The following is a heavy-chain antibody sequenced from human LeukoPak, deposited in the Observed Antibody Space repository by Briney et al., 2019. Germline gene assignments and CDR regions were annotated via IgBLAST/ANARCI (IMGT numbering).Heavy chain of an antibody. J-gene: IGHJ3*02. CDR3: AREAGQDAFDI. CDR2: ISSSGSTI. D-gene: IGHD6-19*01. V-gene: IGHV3-48*03. CDR1: GFTFISYE. Sequence: GGSLRLSCAASGFTFISYEMNWVRQAPGKGLDGVSYISSSGSTIYYADSVKGRFTISRDNAQHSLYLQLNSLRAGETAVYYCAREAGQDAFDIWGEGTMVTVSS.